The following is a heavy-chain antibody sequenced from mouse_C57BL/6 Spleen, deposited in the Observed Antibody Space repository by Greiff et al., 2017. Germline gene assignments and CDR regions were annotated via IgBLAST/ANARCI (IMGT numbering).Heavy chain of an antibody. Sequence: EVHLVESGGGLVKPGGSLKLSCAASGFTFSDYGMHWVRQAPEKGLEWVAYISSGSSTIYYADTVKGRFTISRDNAKNTLVLQMTSLRSEDTAMYYCARDGGLRRGDDWGQGTTLTVSS. CDR3: ARDGGLRRGDD. CDR1: GFTFSDYG. CDR2: ISSGSSTI. J-gene: IGHJ2*01. V-gene: IGHV5-17*01. D-gene: IGHD2-2*01.